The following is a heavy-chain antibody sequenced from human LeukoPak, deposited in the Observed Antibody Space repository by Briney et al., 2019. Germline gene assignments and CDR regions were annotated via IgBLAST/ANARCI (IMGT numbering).Heavy chain of an antibody. D-gene: IGHD6-19*01. CDR1: GLTFSSHA. CDR3: AKEKTGWSGVIDA. Sequence: GGSLRLSCEASGLTFSSHAMNWVRQAPGKGLEWVSGISSSGSGGSIHYADSVMGRFTISRDNSKNTLHLQMNSLRAEDTGIYYCAKEKTGWSGVIDAWGQGTQVTVSS. CDR2: ISSSGSGGSI. J-gene: IGHJ5*02. V-gene: IGHV3-23*01.